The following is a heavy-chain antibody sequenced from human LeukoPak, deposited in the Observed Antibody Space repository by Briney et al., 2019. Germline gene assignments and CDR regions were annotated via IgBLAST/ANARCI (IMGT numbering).Heavy chain of an antibody. Sequence: GGSLRLSCAASGFTFSSHSMNWVGQAPGKGLEWVSSISGSSNYIYYADSVKGRFTISRKNAKNSLYLQMNSLRVEDTAVYYCARDYGPTDYWGQGTLVTVSS. V-gene: IGHV3-21*01. CDR2: ISGSSNYI. J-gene: IGHJ4*02. D-gene: IGHD3-10*01. CDR3: ARDYGPTDY. CDR1: GFTFSSHS.